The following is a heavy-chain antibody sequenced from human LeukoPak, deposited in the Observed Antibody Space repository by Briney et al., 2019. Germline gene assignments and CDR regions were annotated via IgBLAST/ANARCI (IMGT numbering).Heavy chain of an antibody. CDR3: ARESGGRTGGKTFDY. J-gene: IGHJ4*02. CDR2: ISTCNGNT. CDR1: GYTFTSYG. D-gene: IGHD1-26*01. V-gene: IGHV1-18*01. Sequence: GASVKVSCKASGYTFTSYGISWVRQAPGKGVEWMGWISTCNGNTNYAQKLQGRVTLTRDTSTSTVYMELSSLTSADTAVYFCARESGGRTGGKTFDYWGQGTLVTVSS.